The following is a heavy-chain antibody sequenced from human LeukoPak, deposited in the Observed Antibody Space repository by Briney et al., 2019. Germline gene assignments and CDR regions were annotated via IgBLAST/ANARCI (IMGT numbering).Heavy chain of an antibody. J-gene: IGHJ4*02. CDR2: INPNSGGT. CDR3: ATEGKMVRGVYTDY. CDR1: GYTFTGYY. D-gene: IGHD3-10*01. V-gene: IGHV1-2*02. Sequence: ASVKVSCKASGYTFTGYYMHWVRQAPGQGLEWMGWINPNSGGTNYAQKFQGRVTMTADTSTDTVYMELSSLRSEYTAVYYCATEGKMVRGVYTDYWGQGTLVTVSS.